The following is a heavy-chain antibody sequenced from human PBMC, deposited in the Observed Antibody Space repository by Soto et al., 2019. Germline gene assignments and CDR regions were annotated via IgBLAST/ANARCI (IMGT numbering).Heavy chain of an antibody. V-gene: IGHV1-18*01. J-gene: IGHJ5*02. CDR2: ISGYNANT. Sequence: QVHLEQSGAEVKKPGASVKVSCKASSFNFKDYGISWVRQAPGQGLEWMGWISGYNANTEYAQRFQGRVTLTADTSTSTAYMELRGLRFDDTAVYYCVKDFPLYFSSSYDWFDVWGQGTLVTVSS. CDR3: VKDFPLYFSSSYDWFDV. CDR1: SFNFKDYG. D-gene: IGHD6-6*01.